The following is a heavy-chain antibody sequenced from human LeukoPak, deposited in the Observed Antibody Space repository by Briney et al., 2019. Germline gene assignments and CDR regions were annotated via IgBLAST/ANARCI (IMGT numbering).Heavy chain of an antibody. CDR3: ARDKGNHPYKWFDP. V-gene: IGHV3-33*01. CDR1: GFTFSDYG. Sequence: PGRSLRLSCAASGFTFSDYGMHCVRQAPGKGLEWVALIWYDGSNKYYADSVKGRFTISRDNSKNTLYLQMNRLRAEDTAVYYCARDKGNHPYKWFDPWGQGTLVTVSS. J-gene: IGHJ5*02. D-gene: IGHD1-14*01. CDR2: IWYDGSNK.